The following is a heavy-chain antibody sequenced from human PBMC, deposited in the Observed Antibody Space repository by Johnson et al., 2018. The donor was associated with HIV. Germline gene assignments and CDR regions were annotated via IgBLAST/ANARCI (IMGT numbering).Heavy chain of an antibody. V-gene: IGHV3-30-3*01. CDR1: GFTFSSYA. CDR2: ISYDGSNK. D-gene: IGHD1-26*01. Sequence: QVQLVESGGGVVQPGRSLRLSCAASGFTFSSYAMHWVRQAPGKGLEWVAVISYDGSNKYYADSVKGRFTISRDNSKNTLYLQMNSLRAEDTAVYYCAFEMASGGAFDIWGQGTMVTVSS. CDR3: AFEMASGGAFDI. J-gene: IGHJ3*02.